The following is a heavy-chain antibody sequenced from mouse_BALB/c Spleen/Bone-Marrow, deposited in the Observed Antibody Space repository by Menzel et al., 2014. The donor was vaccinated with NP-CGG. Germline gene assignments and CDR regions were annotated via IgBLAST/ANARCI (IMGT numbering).Heavy chain of an antibody. CDR3: ASSGTGGYFDC. CDR1: GFNIKDIY. Sequence: EVQLQQSGAELVKPGASVRLSCTASGFNIKDIYIHWMKLRPEQGLEWIGRIDPANGYTKFDPKFQDKATITADTSSNTANLQLGSLTSEDTAVYYCASSGTGGYFDCWGQGTTLTVSS. V-gene: IGHV14-3*02. J-gene: IGHJ2*01. CDR2: IDPANGYT. D-gene: IGHD3-3*01.